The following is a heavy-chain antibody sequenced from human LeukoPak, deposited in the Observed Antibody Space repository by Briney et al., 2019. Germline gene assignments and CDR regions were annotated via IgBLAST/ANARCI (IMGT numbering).Heavy chain of an antibody. V-gene: IGHV3-48*03. CDR2: ISTGGSTT. D-gene: IGHD3-10*01. J-gene: IGHJ6*02. CDR3: ARYYGSGSYVTGGMDV. Sequence: GGSLRLSCAASGLTFSSYEMSGVRQAPGKGLEWLSYISTGGSTTHYADSVKGRFTMSRDNVKNSLYLQMNSLRAEDTAVYYCARYYGSGSYVTGGMDVWGQGTTVTVSS. CDR1: GLTFSSYE.